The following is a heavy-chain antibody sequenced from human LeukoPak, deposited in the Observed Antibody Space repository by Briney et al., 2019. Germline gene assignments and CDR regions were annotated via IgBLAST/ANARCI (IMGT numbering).Heavy chain of an antibody. J-gene: IGHJ1*01. CDR1: GFTVSSNY. V-gene: IGHV3-53*01. CDR2: IYSGSSA. CDR3: ATGGDHPY. Sequence: GSLRLSCAASGFTVSSNYMSWVRQAPGKGLEWVSVIYSGSSADYADSVKGRFTISRDNSKNTLYLQMNSLRAEDTAVYYCATGGDHPYWGPGTLVTVSS. D-gene: IGHD2-21*02.